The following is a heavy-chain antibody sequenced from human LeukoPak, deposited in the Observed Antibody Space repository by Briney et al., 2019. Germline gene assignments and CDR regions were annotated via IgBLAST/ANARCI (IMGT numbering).Heavy chain of an antibody. CDR3: ARDSSSGWLFDY. Sequence: GGSLRLFCAASGFTVSSNYMSWVRQAPGKGLEWVSVIYSGGSTYYADSVKGRFTISRDNSKNTLYLQMNSLRAEDTAVYYCARDSSSGWLFDYWGQGTLVTVSS. D-gene: IGHD6-19*01. J-gene: IGHJ4*02. CDR1: GFTVSSNY. CDR2: IYSGGST. V-gene: IGHV3-53*01.